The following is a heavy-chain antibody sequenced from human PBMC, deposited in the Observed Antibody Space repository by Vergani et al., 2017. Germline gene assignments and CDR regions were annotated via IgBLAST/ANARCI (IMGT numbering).Heavy chain of an antibody. CDR1: GFTFNEYW. CDR3: ARARKFRFGVVWENWFDP. D-gene: IGHD3-3*01. J-gene: IGHJ5*02. CDR2: MNGDGDTI. V-gene: IGHV3-74*01. Sequence: EVELVESGGGLVQPGGSLRLSCAASGFTFNEYWMHWARQVPGKGLVWVSGMNGDGDTISYADSVKGRFTISRDNAKNTLFLQMNSLRAEDTAVYYCARARKFRFGVVWENWFDPWGKGTLVTFSS.